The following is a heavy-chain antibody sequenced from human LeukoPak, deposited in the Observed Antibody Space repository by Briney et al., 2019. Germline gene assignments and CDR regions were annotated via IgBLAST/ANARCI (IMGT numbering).Heavy chain of an antibody. V-gene: IGHV1-2*02. CDR1: GYTFTGYY. D-gene: IGHD6-13*01. J-gene: IGHJ6*03. CDR3: ARTLAAAVGDYYYYYYMDV. CDR2: INPNSGGT. Sequence: ASVKVSCKASGYTFTGYYMHWVRQAPGQGLEWMGWINPNSGGTNYALKFQGRVTMTRDTSISTAYMELSRLRSDDTAVYYCARTLAAAVGDYYYYYYMDVWGKGATVTVSS.